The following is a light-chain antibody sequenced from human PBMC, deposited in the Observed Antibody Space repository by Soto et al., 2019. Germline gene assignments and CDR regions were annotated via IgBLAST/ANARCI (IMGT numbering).Light chain of an antibody. CDR1: SSDVGGYND. CDR2: EVS. Sequence: QSALTQPPSASGSPGQSVTISCTGTSSDVGGYNDVSWYQQHPGKAPKLMIYEVSKRPSGVPDRFSGSKSGNTASLTVSGLQAEDEADYYCSSYAGSNNFVFGTG. CDR3: SSYAGSNNFV. V-gene: IGLV2-8*01. J-gene: IGLJ1*01.